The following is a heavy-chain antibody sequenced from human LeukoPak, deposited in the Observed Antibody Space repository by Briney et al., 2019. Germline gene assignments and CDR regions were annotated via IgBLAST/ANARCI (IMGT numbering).Heavy chain of an antibody. CDR1: GYTFTSYD. Sequence: ASVKVSCEASGYTFTSYDINWMRQATGQGLEWMGWMNPNSGNTGYAQKFQGRVTMTRNTSISTAYMELSSLRSEDTAVYYCARSPYYYDSSGYEDYWGQGTLVTVSS. CDR3: ARSPYYYDSSGYEDY. V-gene: IGHV1-8*01. D-gene: IGHD3-22*01. CDR2: MNPNSGNT. J-gene: IGHJ4*02.